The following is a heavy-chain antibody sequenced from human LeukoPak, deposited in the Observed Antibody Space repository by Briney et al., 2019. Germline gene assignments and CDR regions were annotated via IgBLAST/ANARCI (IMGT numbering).Heavy chain of an antibody. CDR2: ISYDGSNK. CDR1: GFTFSSYA. J-gene: IGHJ4*02. V-gene: IGHV3-30-3*01. CDR3: ARGVRNGYNYSY. Sequence: GGSLRLSCAASGFTFSSYAMHWVRQAPGKGLEWVAVISYDGSNKYYADSVKGRFTNSRDNSKNTLYLQMNSLRAEDTAVYYCARGVRNGYNYSYWGQGTLVTVSS. D-gene: IGHD5-24*01.